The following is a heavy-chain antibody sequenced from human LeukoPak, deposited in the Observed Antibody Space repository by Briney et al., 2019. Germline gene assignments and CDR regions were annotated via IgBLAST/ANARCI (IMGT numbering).Heavy chain of an antibody. J-gene: IGHJ4*02. Sequence: GGSLRLSCAASGFTFSTYSMNWVRQAPGKGLECVSSISSSGAYIYYADSVKGRFTISRDNAKKSLYLQMNSLRAEDTAVYYCVGNYYDSSGLDYWGQGTLVTVSS. D-gene: IGHD3-22*01. CDR2: ISSSGAYI. CDR3: VGNYYDSSGLDY. CDR1: GFTFSTYS. V-gene: IGHV3-21*01.